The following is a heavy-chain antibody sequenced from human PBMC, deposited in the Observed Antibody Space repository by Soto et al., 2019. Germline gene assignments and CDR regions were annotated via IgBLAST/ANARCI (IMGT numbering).Heavy chain of an antibody. V-gene: IGHV3-30-3*01. Sequence: QVQLVESGGGVVQPGTSLGLAWAASGFTFSSYGMHWVRRAPGKGLEWVAVISHDGSKKYYVGSVEGRFTISRDISKNTLYLQMNSLRAEVTAVYYCAGQVATGNWGQGTLVTVSS. D-gene: IGHD5-12*01. CDR3: AGQVATGN. CDR2: ISHDGSKK. CDR1: GFTFSSYG. J-gene: IGHJ4*02.